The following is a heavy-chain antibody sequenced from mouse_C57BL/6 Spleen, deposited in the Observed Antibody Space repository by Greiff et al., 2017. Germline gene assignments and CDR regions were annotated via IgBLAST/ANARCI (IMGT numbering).Heavy chain of an antibody. CDR2: ISSGGSYT. D-gene: IGHD1-1*01. Sequence: DVMLVESGGDLVKPGGSLKLSCAASGFTFSSYGMSWVRQTPDKRLEWVATISSGGSYTYYPDSVKGRFTISRDNAKNTLYLQMSSLKSEDTAMYYCAREVTVVATYWYFDVWGTGTTVTVSS. CDR1: GFTFSSYG. V-gene: IGHV5-6*02. J-gene: IGHJ1*03. CDR3: AREVTVVATYWYFDV.